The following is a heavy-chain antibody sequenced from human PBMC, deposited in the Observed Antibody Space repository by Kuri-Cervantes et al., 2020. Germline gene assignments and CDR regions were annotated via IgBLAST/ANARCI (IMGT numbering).Heavy chain of an antibody. CDR3: ARAAHWYSGSYSLLGY. D-gene: IGHD1-26*01. CDR1: GGSISSGGYY. J-gene: IGHJ4*02. Sequence: LRLSCTVSGGSISSGGYYWSWIRQHPGKGLEWIGYIYYSGSTYYNPSLKSRVTISVDTSKNQFSLKLSSVTAADTAVYYCARAAHWYSGSYSLLGYWGQGTLVTVSS. V-gene: IGHV4-31*03. CDR2: IYYSGST.